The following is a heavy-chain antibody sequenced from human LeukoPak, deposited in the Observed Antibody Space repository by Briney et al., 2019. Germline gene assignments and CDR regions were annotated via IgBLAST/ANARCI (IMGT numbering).Heavy chain of an antibody. J-gene: IGHJ3*02. CDR3: ARDRIAAGLDAFDI. Sequence: ASVKVSCKASGYTFTGYYMHWVRQAPGQGLEWMGWINPNSGGTNYAQKFQGRVTMTRDTSISTAYMELSRLRPDDTAVYYCARDRIAAGLDAFDIWGQGTMVTVSS. D-gene: IGHD6-13*01. V-gene: IGHV1-2*02. CDR2: INPNSGGT. CDR1: GYTFTGYY.